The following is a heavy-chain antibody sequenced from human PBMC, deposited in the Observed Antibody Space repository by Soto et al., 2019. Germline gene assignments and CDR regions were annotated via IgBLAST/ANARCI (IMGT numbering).Heavy chain of an antibody. D-gene: IGHD4-4*01. CDR2: ISYDGSNK. J-gene: IGHJ3*02. CDR1: GFTFSSYA. V-gene: IGHV3-30-3*01. Sequence: GGSLRLSCAASGFTFSSYAMHWVRQAPGKGLEWVAVISYDGSNKYYADSAKGRFTISRDNSKNTLYLQMNSLRAEDTAVYYCASTTRVYAFDIWGQGTMVTVSS. CDR3: ASTTRVYAFDI.